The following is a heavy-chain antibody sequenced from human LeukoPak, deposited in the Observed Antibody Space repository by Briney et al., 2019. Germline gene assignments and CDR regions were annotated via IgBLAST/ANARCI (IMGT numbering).Heavy chain of an antibody. CDR1: GFTFSSYS. D-gene: IGHD3-10*01. CDR3: ARARITMVRGVISRRNYFDY. J-gene: IGHJ4*02. Sequence: GGSLRLSCAASGFTFSSYSMNWVRQAPGKGLEWVANIKQDGSEKYYVDSVKGRFTISRDNAKNSLYLQMNSLRAEDTAVYYCARARITMVRGVISRRNYFDYWGQGTLVTVSS. V-gene: IGHV3-7*01. CDR2: IKQDGSEK.